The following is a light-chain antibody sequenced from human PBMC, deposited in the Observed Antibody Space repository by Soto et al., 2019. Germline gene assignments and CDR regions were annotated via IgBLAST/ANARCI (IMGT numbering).Light chain of an antibody. CDR2: DVS. CDR1: SSDGGGYNS. CDR3: ISYADRNNFE. J-gene: IGLJ3*02. V-gene: IGLV2-8*01. Sequence: QSVLTQPPSASGSPGQSVTISCTGTSSDGGGYNSVSWYQQHPGSAPKLVIYDVSKRPSGVPDRFSGSKSGNTASLIVSRLQAEYEADYYCISYADRNNFEFGGGTKLTVL.